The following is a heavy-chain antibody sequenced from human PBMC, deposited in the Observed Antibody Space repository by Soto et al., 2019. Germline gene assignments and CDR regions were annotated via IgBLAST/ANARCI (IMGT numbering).Heavy chain of an antibody. CDR2: IYHSGST. V-gene: IGHV4-4*02. D-gene: IGHD3-22*01. J-gene: IGHJ4*02. CDR3: ARDLNRFYDSSGYSEFDY. Sequence: QVQLQESGPGLVKPSGTLSLTCAVSGGSISSSNWWSWVRQPPGKGLEWIGEIYHSGSTNYNPSLKSRVTISVDKSKHQFSLKLSSVTAADTAVYYCARDLNRFYDSSGYSEFDYWGQGTLVTVSS. CDR1: GGSISSSNW.